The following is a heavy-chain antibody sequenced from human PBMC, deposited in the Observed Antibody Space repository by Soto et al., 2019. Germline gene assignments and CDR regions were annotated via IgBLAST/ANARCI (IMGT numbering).Heavy chain of an antibody. CDR3: AKGALYYYDSSGYNDAFDI. CDR2: ISWNSGSI. J-gene: IGHJ3*02. D-gene: IGHD3-22*01. Sequence: EVQLVGSGGGLVQPGRSLRLSCAASGFTFDDYAMHWVRQAPGKGLEWVSGISWNSGSIGYADSVKGRFTISRDNAKNSLYLQMNSLRAEDTALYYCAKGALYYYDSSGYNDAFDIWAKGQWSPSLQ. V-gene: IGHV3-9*01. CDR1: GFTFDDYA.